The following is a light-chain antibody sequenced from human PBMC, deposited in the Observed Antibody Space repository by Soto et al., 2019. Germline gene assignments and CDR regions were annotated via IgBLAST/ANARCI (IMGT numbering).Light chain of an antibody. CDR2: DES. CDR1: QSVITY. J-gene: IGKJ2*01. V-gene: IGKV3-11*01. Sequence: ETVLTQSPATLSLSPGERATLSCKASQSVITYLAWYQQKPGQAPRLLINDESNRPTGIPDRFSGSGSRTVFPLTISSREADDSAVYFCQRRSTSPGIFGQGTKLEIK. CDR3: QRRSTSPGI.